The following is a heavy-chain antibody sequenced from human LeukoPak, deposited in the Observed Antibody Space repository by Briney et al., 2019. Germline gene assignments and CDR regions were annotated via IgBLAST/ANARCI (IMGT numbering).Heavy chain of an antibody. Sequence: ASVKVSCKASGGTFSSYAISWVRQAPGQGLEWMGGIIPIFGTANYAQKFQGRVTITTDESTSTAYMELSSLRSEDTAVYYCARARVLCSSTSCHISAPNDYWGQGTLVTVSS. CDR2: IIPIFGTA. J-gene: IGHJ4*02. D-gene: IGHD2-2*01. CDR1: GGTFSSYA. CDR3: ARARVLCSSTSCHISAPNDY. V-gene: IGHV1-69*05.